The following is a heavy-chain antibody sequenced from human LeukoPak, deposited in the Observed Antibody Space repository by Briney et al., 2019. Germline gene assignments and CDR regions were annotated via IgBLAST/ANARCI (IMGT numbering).Heavy chain of an antibody. CDR1: GYSFTSYW. D-gene: IGHD5-24*01. CDR3: ARSSRHGYNRN. J-gene: IGHJ4*01. V-gene: IGHV5-51*01. CDR2: IYPGDSDT. Sequence: GESLQISCKGSGYSFTSYWIGWVRQMPGKGVEWMGIIYPGDSDTRYSPSFQGQVPISADKSISNAYLQWSSLTGSDAVMYYRARSSRHGYNRNWGQGTLVTVSS.